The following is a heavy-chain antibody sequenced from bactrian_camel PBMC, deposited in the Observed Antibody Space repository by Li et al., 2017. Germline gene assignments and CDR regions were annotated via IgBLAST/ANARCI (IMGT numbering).Heavy chain of an antibody. CDR1: GFRIRNYC. D-gene: IGHD2*01. Sequence: HVQLVESGGGSVQAGGSLRLSCAVSGFRIRNYCMAWYRQVPGQQRVGVAAIDSSENAGSTAYVDAVEGRVTISKDNAKNTLYLQMNSLKPEDTAIYYCAADFGPYCSGSYLARRANFEGQGTQVTVS. CDR2: IDSSENAGST. J-gene: IGHJ4*01. V-gene: IGHV3S53*01.